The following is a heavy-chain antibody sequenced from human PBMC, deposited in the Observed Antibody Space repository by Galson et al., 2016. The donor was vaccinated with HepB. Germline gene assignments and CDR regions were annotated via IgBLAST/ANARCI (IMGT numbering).Heavy chain of an antibody. D-gene: IGHD2-21*02. V-gene: IGHV3-30*19. Sequence: SLRLSCAASGFTFSRYGMHWVRQAPGKGLEWVAVISYDGGDKHYADSVEGRFTVSRDNSKNTLFLQMNSLRVEDTAVYYWAKLDCGRDCPRDDWGQGTLVTVSS. CDR3: AKLDCGRDCPRDD. CDR2: ISYDGGDK. J-gene: IGHJ4*02. CDR1: GFTFSRYG.